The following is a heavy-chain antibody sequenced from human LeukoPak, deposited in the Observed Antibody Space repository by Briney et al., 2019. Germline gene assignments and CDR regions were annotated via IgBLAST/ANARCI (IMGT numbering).Heavy chain of an antibody. V-gene: IGHV1-18*04. CDR2: ISAYNGNT. CDR3: AREVWDYDILSGYFDY. D-gene: IGHD3-9*01. J-gene: IGHJ4*02. CDR1: GYTFTSYS. Sequence: ASVKVSCKASGYTFTSYSFSWVRQAPGQGLEWMGWISAYNGNTNYAQKFQGSVTMTTDTSTSTAYMELRSLRSDDTAVYYCAREVWDYDILSGYFDYSGQGTLVTVSS.